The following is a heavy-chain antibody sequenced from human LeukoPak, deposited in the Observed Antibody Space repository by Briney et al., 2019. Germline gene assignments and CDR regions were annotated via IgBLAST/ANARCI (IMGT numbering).Heavy chain of an antibody. D-gene: IGHD5/OR15-5a*01. V-gene: IGHV4-4*07. CDR1: GGSIRSYY. CDR3: AIDSLYGDPDY. J-gene: IGHJ4*02. Sequence: SVPLSLPCTVSGGSIRSYYWSWIRPPAGKGMEWIGRSYTSGSTNYNPSLKSRVTITVDTSKNQFPLRLRSVTAADTAVYDGAIDSLYGDPDYWGQGTLVTVSS. CDR2: SYTSGST.